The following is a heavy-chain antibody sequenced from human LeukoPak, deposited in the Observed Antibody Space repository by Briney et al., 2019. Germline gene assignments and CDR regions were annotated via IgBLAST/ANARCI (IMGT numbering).Heavy chain of an antibody. J-gene: IGHJ4*02. V-gene: IGHV1-18*01. D-gene: IGHD2-8*01. CDR3: ARVLPLMVYAIPDY. CDR1: GYTFTSYG. CDR2: ISAYNGNT. Sequence: GASVKVSCKASGYTFTSYGISWVRQAPGQGLEWMGWISAYNGNTNYAQKLQGRVTMTTDTSTSTAYMELRSLRADDTAVYYRARVLPLMVYAIPDYWGQGTLVTVSS.